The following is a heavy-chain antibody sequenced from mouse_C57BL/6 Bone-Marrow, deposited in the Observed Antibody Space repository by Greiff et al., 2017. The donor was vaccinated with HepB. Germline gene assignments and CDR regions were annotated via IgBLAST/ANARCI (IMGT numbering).Heavy chain of an antibody. CDR1: GYTFTNYW. D-gene: IGHD2-5*01. Sequence: QVQLKESGAELVRPGTSVKMSCKASGYTFTNYWIGWAKQRPGHGLEWIGDIYPGGGYTNYNEKFKGKATLTADKSSSTAYMQFSSLTSEDSAIYYCARTLYYSNYVFDYWGQGTTLTVSS. J-gene: IGHJ2*01. CDR2: IYPGGGYT. V-gene: IGHV1-63*01. CDR3: ARTLYYSNYVFDY.